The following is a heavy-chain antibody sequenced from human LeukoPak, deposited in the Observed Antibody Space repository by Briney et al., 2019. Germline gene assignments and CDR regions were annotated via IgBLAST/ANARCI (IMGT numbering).Heavy chain of an antibody. CDR1: GFTFSSYE. V-gene: IGHV3-48*03. Sequence: GGSLRLSCAASGFTFSSYEMNWVRQAPGKGLERVSYISSSGSTIYYADSVEGRFTISRDNAKNSLYLQMNSLRAEDTAVYYCAELGITMIGGVWGKGTTVTISS. CDR3: AELGITMIGGV. J-gene: IGHJ6*04. CDR2: ISSSGSTI. D-gene: IGHD3-10*02.